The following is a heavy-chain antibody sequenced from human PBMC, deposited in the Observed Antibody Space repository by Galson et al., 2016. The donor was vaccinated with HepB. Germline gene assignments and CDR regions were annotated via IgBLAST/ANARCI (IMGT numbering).Heavy chain of an antibody. CDR1: GFTFFSHS. D-gene: IGHD2/OR15-2a*01. CDR2: ITSTSSYI. Sequence: SLRLSCAASGFTFFSHSMNWVRQAPGRGLEWVSPITSTSSYIYYADSVKGRFTISRDNAKNSLYLQMNSLRAEDTAVYYCARETFSGNWLDPWDQGTLVTVSS. CDR3: ARETFSGNWLDP. V-gene: IGHV3-21*01. J-gene: IGHJ5*02.